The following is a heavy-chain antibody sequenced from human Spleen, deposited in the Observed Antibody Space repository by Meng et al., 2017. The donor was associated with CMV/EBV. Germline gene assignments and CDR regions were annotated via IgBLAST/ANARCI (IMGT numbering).Heavy chain of an antibody. CDR3: ARDRVRRTDPIAAAGTGYYYGMDV. J-gene: IGHJ6*02. Sequence: ASVKVSCKASGYTFTSYYMHWVRQAPGQGLEWMAIINPSGGSTSYAQKFQGRVTMTRDTSTSTVYMELSSLRSEDTAVYYCARDRVRRTDPIAAAGTGYYYGMDVWGQGTTVTVSS. D-gene: IGHD6-13*01. V-gene: IGHV1-46*01. CDR2: INPSGGST. CDR1: GYTFTSYY.